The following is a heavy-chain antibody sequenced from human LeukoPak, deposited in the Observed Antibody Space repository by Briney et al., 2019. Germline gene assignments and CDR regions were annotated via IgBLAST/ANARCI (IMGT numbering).Heavy chain of an antibody. Sequence: PGGSLRLSCAASGFTFNYYGMNWVRQAPGRGLEWLAFIRYDGGNKYYADSVKGRFTISRDNSKNTLYLEMNSLRAEDTAVYYCAKRKDASGCYHTQPYFDYWGQGTLVTVSS. V-gene: IGHV3-30*02. CDR2: IRYDGGNK. CDR3: AKRKDASGCYHTQPYFDY. D-gene: IGHD3-10*01. J-gene: IGHJ4*02. CDR1: GFTFNYYG.